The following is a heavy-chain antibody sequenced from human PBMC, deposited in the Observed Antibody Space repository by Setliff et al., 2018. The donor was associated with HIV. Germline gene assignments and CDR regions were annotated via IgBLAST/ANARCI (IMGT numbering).Heavy chain of an antibody. D-gene: IGHD6-19*01. CDR1: GYSFPSYW. V-gene: IGHV5-51*01. CDR3: ARLSGNLAVAGNYYFDY. CDR2: IYPGDSDT. Sequence: GESLKISCKGSGYSFPSYWIGWVRQMPGKGLEWMGIIYPGDSDTRYSPSFQGQVTISADKSISTAYLQWSSLKASDTAMYYCARLSGNLAVAGNYYFDYWGQGTLVTVSS. J-gene: IGHJ4*02.